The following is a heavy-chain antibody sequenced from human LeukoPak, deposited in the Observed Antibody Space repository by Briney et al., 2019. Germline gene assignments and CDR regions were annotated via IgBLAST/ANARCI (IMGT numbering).Heavy chain of an antibody. CDR3: ASSSSSTPFDY. CDR1: GGSLSGYY. J-gene: IGHJ4*02. D-gene: IGHD3-22*01. CDR2: INHSGST. Sequence: SETLSLTCAVYGGSLSGYYWSWIRHPPGKGLEWIGEINHSGSTNYNPSLKTRVTISVDTSKKQFSLKLSSVTAADTAVYYCASSSSSTPFDYWGQGTLVTVSS. V-gene: IGHV4-34*01.